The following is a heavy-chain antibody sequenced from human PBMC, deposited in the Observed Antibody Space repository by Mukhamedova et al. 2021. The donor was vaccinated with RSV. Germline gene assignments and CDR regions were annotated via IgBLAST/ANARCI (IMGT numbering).Heavy chain of an antibody. Sequence: GLEWVSVIYSGGSTYYADSVKGRFTISRHNSKNTLYLQMNSLRAEDTAVYYCARVTMVRGFDYWGQGTLVTVSS. D-gene: IGHD3-10*01. CDR3: ARVTMVRGFDY. J-gene: IGHJ4*02. V-gene: IGHV3-53*04. CDR2: IYSGGST.